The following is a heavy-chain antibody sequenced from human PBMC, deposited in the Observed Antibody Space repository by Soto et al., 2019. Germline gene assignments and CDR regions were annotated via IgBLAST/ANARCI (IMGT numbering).Heavy chain of an antibody. V-gene: IGHV3-30*18. Sequence: QVQLVESGGGVVQPGRSLRLSCAASGFTFSSYGMHWVRQAPGKGLEWVAVISYDGSNKYYADSVKGRFTISRDNSKYTLYLQMNSLRAEDTAVYYCAEGGAGCGGDCVTDVGNWGQGTLVTVSS. CDR2: ISYDGSNK. D-gene: IGHD2-21*02. J-gene: IGHJ4*02. CDR3: AEGGAGCGGDCVTDVGN. CDR1: GFTFSSYG.